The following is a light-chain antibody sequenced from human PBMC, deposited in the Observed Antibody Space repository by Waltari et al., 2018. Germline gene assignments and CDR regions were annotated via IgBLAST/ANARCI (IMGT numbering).Light chain of an antibody. CDR2: GAS. Sequence: EIVMPQSPAPLSVSPGERAPLSCRPRQSVSSNLAWYQQKPGQAPRLLIYGASTRATGIPARFSGSGSGTEFTLTISSLQSEDFAVYYCQQYNNWPPYTFGQGTKLEIK. CDR3: QQYNNWPPYT. CDR1: QSVSSN. V-gene: IGKV3-15*01. J-gene: IGKJ2*01.